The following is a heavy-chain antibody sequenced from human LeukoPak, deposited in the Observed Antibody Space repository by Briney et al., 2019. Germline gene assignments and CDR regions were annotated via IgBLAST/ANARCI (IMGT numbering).Heavy chain of an antibody. Sequence: GGSLRLPCAASGFTFEDFSMHWVRQVPGKGLEWICLIDWDGGIIYYADSVKGRFTVSRDNSKRSLYLHLSSLTPEDTAFYYCAKDSFVGTTSFLDSWGQGTLVTVSS. CDR2: IDWDGGII. CDR1: GFTFEDFS. V-gene: IGHV3-43*01. CDR3: AKDSFVGTTSFLDS. J-gene: IGHJ4*02. D-gene: IGHD1-26*01.